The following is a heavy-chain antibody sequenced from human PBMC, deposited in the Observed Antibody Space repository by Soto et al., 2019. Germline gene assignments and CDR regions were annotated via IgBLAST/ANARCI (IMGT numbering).Heavy chain of an antibody. CDR3: ARGLVTTPGYSSSPNDY. J-gene: IGHJ4*02. CDR1: GGSFSGYY. D-gene: IGHD6-13*01. V-gene: IGHV4-34*01. CDR2: INHSGST. Sequence: QVQLQQWGAGLLKPSETLSLTCAVYGGSFSGYYWSWIRQPPGKGLEWIGEINHSGSTNYNPSLKSRVTISVDTSKNQFSLKLSSVTAADTAVYYCARGLVTTPGYSSSPNDYWGQGTLVTVSS.